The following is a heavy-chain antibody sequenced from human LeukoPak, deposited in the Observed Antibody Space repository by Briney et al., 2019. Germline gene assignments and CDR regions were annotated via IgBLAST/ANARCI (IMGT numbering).Heavy chain of an antibody. D-gene: IGHD5-24*01. V-gene: IGHV3-74*01. Sequence: GGSLRLSCAASGFTFSRDSMHWVRQSPGKGLVWLSRINPDGSTTNYADSVEGRFTISRDNAKNTLYLQMNSLRDEDTAVYYCASDVGYKFDYWGQGTLVTFSS. CDR1: GFTFSRDS. CDR2: INPDGSTT. CDR3: ASDVGYKFDY. J-gene: IGHJ4*02.